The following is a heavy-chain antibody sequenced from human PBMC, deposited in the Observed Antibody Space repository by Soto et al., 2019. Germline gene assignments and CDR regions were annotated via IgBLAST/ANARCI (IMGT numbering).Heavy chain of an antibody. CDR3: VKEFGVAGSSYESFFDY. J-gene: IGHJ4*02. V-gene: IGHV3-30*18. D-gene: IGHD5-18*01. CDR2: VSYDGGTK. Sequence: GGSLRLSCAASGFTLSSHGMQWVRQAPGKGLEWVAVVSYDGGTKYYADSVKGRFTISRDNSKNTLYLQMNSLRAEDTAVYYCVKEFGVAGSSYESFFDYSGQGTLVTVSS. CDR1: GFTLSSHG.